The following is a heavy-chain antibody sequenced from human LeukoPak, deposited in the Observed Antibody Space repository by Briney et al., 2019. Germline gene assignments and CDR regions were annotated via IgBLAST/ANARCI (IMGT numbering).Heavy chain of an antibody. J-gene: IGHJ4*02. CDR2: ISGSGGST. Sequence: PGGSLRLSCAASGFTFSSYAMSWVRQAPGKGLEWVSAISGSGGSTYYADSVKGRLTISRDNSKNTLYLQMNSLRAEDTAVYYCAKDRTGTVTPRDFDYWGQGTLVTVSS. V-gene: IGHV3-23*01. D-gene: IGHD4-17*01. CDR1: GFTFSSYA. CDR3: AKDRTGTVTPRDFDY.